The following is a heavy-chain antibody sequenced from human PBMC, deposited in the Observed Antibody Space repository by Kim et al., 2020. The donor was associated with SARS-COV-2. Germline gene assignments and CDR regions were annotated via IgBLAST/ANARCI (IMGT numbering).Heavy chain of an antibody. J-gene: IGHJ4*02. Sequence: NNYRPSLRSRVTISLDSSKNQFALKVRSVTAADTAVYYGAGDDYGGYFDSWGQGSLVTVSP. CDR2: N. V-gene: IGHV4-30-4*05. D-gene: IGHD4-17*01. CDR3: AGDDYGGYFDS.